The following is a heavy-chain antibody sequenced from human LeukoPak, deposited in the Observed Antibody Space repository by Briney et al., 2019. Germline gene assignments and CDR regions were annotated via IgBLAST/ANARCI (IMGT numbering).Heavy chain of an antibody. D-gene: IGHD3-9*01. J-gene: IGHJ3*02. V-gene: IGHV3-21*01. CDR2: VSSSSSYI. CDR1: GFTVSSNY. CDR3: ARAPLVRRYFDWSTINDAFDI. Sequence: GGSLRLSCAASGFTVSSNYMSWVRQAPGKGLEWVSSVSSSSSYIYYADSVKGRFTISRDNAKNSLYLQMNSLRAEDTAVYYCARAPLVRRYFDWSTINDAFDIWGQGTMVTVSS.